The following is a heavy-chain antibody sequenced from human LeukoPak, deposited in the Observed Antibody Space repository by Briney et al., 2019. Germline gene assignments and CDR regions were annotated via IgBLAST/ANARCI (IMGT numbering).Heavy chain of an antibody. J-gene: IGHJ4*03. V-gene: IGHV1-69*01. CDR3: AREGRNDSSAYYSTDF. D-gene: IGHD3-22*01. CDR2: IMCIFGTD. CDR1: GGTFSTSA. Sequence: PVKPSPSPAGGTFSTSANSAVSQSPGQGLEWMGGIMCIFGTDNYALNIQRRVTITASPCTSTVSLARSRLRSEATAVYYCAREGRNDSSAYYSTDFWGQGTLVTVSS.